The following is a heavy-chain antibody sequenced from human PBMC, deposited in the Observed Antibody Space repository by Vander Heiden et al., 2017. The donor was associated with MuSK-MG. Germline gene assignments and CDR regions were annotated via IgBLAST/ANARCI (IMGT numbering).Heavy chain of an antibody. V-gene: IGHV4-61*01. J-gene: IGHJ5*01. CDR1: GASVTSGNNY. CDR2: IYSTGSA. D-gene: IGHD2-15*01. Sequence: VQLQESGPGLVRPSETLSLTCSVSGASVTSGNNYWSWIRQPPGKGLEWLGYIYSTGSANYNPSLASRVTISADMSNNRLSLRLTSVTAADTAIYYCARDTADGGSCIDSWGHGTLVTVPS. CDR3: ARDTADGGSCIDS.